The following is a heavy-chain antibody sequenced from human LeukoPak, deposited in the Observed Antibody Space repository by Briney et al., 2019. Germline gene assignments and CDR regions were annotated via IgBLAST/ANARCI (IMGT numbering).Heavy chain of an antibody. Sequence: GGSLRLSCTGSGFIFGDYGITWVRQAPGKGLEWLAFSRSAAYGGTIDYATSVKGRFTITRDDSENTAYLQLNSLETEDTAIYYCTRVQHFCCYYGLDIWGQGTTVIVSS. V-gene: IGHV3-49*04. J-gene: IGHJ6*02. CDR3: TRVQHFCCYYGLDI. D-gene: IGHD2/OR15-2a*01. CDR2: SRSAAYGGTI. CDR1: GFIFGDYG.